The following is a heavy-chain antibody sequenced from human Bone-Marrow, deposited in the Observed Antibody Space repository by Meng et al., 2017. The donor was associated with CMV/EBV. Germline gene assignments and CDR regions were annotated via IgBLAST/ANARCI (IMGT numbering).Heavy chain of an antibody. D-gene: IGHD6-13*01. CDR2: MNPNSGNT. CDR1: GYTFTSYD. J-gene: IGHJ4*02. V-gene: IGHV1-8*01. Sequence: ASVKVSCKASGYTFTSYDINWVRQATGQGLEWMGWMNPNSGNTGYAQKFQGRVTMTRDTSISTAYMELSRLRSDDTAVYYCARDVKGLFNPAGLDYWGQGTLVTVSS. CDR3: ARDVKGLFNPAGLDY.